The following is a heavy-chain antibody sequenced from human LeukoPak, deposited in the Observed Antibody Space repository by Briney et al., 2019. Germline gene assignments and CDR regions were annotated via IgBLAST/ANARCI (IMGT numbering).Heavy chain of an antibody. CDR3: AKDGSNDWRWGAFDV. Sequence: GGSLRLSCAASGFTFSTYAMHWVRQAPGKGLEWVAVILYDGSNKHYADSVKGRFSISRDNSKHTLYLQMNTLRADDTAVYYCAKDGSNDWRWGAFDVWGQGTMVTVSS. CDR2: ILYDGSNK. D-gene: IGHD2-15*01. CDR1: GFTFSTYA. J-gene: IGHJ3*01. V-gene: IGHV3-30*04.